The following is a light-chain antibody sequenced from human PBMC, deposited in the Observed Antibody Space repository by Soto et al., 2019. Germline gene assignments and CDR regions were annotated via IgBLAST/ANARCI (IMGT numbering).Light chain of an antibody. CDR3: QSCDNTLSGYF. V-gene: IGLV1-40*01. J-gene: IGLJ1*01. Sequence: QSVLTQPPSVSAAPGQRVTISCTGSSSNIGADSDVHWYQQLPGTAPKLLISHNNNRPSGVPDRFSGSKSGTSASLAITGLQAEDEADYYCQSCDNTLSGYFFGSGTKVTVL. CDR1: SSNIGADSD. CDR2: HNN.